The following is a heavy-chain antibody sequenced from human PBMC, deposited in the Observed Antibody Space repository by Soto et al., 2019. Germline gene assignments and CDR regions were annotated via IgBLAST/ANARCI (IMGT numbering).Heavy chain of an antibody. Sequence: QVQLVQSGAEVKKPGASVKVSCKASGYTFTSYAMHWVRQAPGQRLEWMGWNNAGNGNTKYSQKFQGRVTITRDTSASTAYMELCSLRSEDTACYYCATVAYGKLSAFDLWGQGTMVTVSS. CDR1: GYTFTSYA. CDR2: NNAGNGNT. CDR3: ATVAYGKLSAFDL. J-gene: IGHJ3*01. V-gene: IGHV1-3*01. D-gene: IGHD4-17*01.